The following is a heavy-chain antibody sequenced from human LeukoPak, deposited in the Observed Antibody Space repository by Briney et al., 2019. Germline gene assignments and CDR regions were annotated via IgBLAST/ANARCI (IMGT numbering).Heavy chain of an antibody. CDR1: GGTFSSYA. J-gene: IGHJ4*02. D-gene: IGHD3-16*02. V-gene: IGHV1-69*01. CDR3: ARLTRLGELSLYRAWYYFDY. CDR2: IIPIFGTA. Sequence: GASVKVSCKASGGTFSSYAISWVRQAPGQGLEWMGGIIPIFGTANYAQKFQGRVTITADESTSTAYMELSSLRSEDTAVYYCARLTRLGELSLYRAWYYFDYWGQGTLVTVSS.